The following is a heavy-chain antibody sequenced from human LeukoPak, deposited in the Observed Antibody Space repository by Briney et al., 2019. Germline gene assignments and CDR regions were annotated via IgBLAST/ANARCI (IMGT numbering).Heavy chain of an antibody. CDR3: ARSYGDNLNFDY. CDR1: GGSISSTDYY. Sequence: SETLSLTCTVSGGSISSTDYYWSWIRQPPGKGLEWIGYIYYTGSTNYNPSLKSRVTISVDTSKNQFSLKLSSVTAADTAVYYCARSYGDNLNFDYWGQGSLVTVSS. J-gene: IGHJ4*02. D-gene: IGHD4-17*01. CDR2: IYYTGST. V-gene: IGHV4-61*08.